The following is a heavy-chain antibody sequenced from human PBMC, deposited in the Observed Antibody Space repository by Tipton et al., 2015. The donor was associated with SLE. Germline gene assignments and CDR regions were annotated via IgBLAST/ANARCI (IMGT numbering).Heavy chain of an antibody. CDR2: IYHSGST. J-gene: IGHJ4*02. Sequence: GSLRLSCAVSGGSISSSNWWSWVRQPPGKGLEWIGEIYHSGSTNYNPSLQSRVTISLDKSKNQFSLRLNSVTAADTAVYYCARDRAEYSSDWYGFDYWGQGTLVTVSS. D-gene: IGHD6-19*01. CDR3: ARDRAEYSSDWYGFDY. V-gene: IGHV4-4*02. CDR1: GGSISSSNW.